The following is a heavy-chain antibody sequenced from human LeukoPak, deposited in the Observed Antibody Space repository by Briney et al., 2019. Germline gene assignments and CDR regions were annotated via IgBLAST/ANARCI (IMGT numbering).Heavy chain of an antibody. D-gene: IGHD3-10*01. V-gene: IGHV4-4*02. CDR2: SYHSGST. CDR1: GGSISSNNW. J-gene: IGHJ4*02. Sequence: SETLSLTCAGPGGSISSNNWWSWVRQPPWKGLEWIGESYHSGSTNYSPSLKSRVTISVDKSKNQWSLELSFVTAADTAVYYCARDGDCYFDCWGEGSLVTVSS. CDR3: ARDGDCYFDC.